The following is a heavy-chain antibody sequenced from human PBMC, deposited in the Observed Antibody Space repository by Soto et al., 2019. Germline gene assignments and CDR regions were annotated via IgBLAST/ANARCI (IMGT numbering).Heavy chain of an antibody. J-gene: IGHJ4*02. V-gene: IGHV4-61*01. CDR1: GGSVSSGSYY. Sequence: SETLSLTCTVSGGSVSSGSYYWSWIRQPPGKGLEWIGYIYYSGSTNYNPSLKSRVTISVDTSKNQFSLKLSSVTAADTAVYYCARVRDCSSTSCYVYFDYWGQGMLVTVSS. CDR2: IYYSGST. CDR3: ARVRDCSSTSCYVYFDY. D-gene: IGHD2-2*01.